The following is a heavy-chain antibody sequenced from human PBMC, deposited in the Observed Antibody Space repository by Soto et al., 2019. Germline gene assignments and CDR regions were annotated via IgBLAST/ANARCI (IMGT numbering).Heavy chain of an antibody. V-gene: IGHV5-51*01. D-gene: IGHD6-19*01. Sequence: SLKISCEASGYSFTNYWIGWVRQMPGKGLEWMAIIYSGDSTTRYSPSFQGQVTISVDKSITTAYLQWNSLKASDTAIYYCARGGAINMAGIFDYWGQGTPVTVSS. J-gene: IGHJ4*02. CDR1: GYSFTNYW. CDR3: ARGGAINMAGIFDY. CDR2: IYSGDSTT.